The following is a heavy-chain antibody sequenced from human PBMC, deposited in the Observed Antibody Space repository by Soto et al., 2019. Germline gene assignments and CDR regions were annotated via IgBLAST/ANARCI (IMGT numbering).Heavy chain of an antibody. V-gene: IGHV3-7*01. CDR2: IKQDGSEK. Sequence: GGSLRLSCAASGFTFSSYWTSWVRQAPGKGLEWVANIKQDGSEKYYVDSVKGRFTISRDNAKNSLYLQMNSLRAEDTAVYYCARDGPSDYWGQGTLVTVSS. CDR1: GFTFSSYW. CDR3: ARDGPSDY. J-gene: IGHJ4*02.